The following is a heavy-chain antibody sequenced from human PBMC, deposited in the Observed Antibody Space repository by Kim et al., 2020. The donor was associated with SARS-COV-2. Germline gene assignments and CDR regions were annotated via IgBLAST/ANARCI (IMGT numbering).Heavy chain of an antibody. CDR1: GGSISSGGYY. J-gene: IGHJ4*02. Sequence: SETLSLTCTVSGGSISSGGYYWSWIRQHPGKGLEWIGYIYYSGSTYSNPSLKRRVTISVDTSKNQFSLKLSSGTAADTAVYYCARESSSSWLYYFDYWGQRTLVTVSS. CDR2: IYYSGST. CDR3: ARESSSSWLYYFDY. V-gene: IGHV4-31*03. D-gene: IGHD6-13*01.